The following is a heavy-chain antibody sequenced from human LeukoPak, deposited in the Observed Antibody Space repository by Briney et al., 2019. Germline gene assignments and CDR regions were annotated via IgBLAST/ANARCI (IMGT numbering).Heavy chain of an antibody. Sequence: ASVKVSCKASGYTFTSYYMHWVRQAPGQGLEWMGIINPSGGSTSYAQKFQGRVTMTRDTSTSTVYMELSSLRSEDTAVYYCAREGGEGDYERYYFDYWGQGTLVTVSS. V-gene: IGHV1-46*01. D-gene: IGHD4-17*01. CDR2: INPSGGST. CDR1: GYTFTSYY. CDR3: AREGGEGDYERYYFDY. J-gene: IGHJ4*02.